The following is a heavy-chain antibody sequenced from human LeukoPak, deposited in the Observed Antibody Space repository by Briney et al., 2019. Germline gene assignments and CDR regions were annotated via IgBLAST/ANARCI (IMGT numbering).Heavy chain of an antibody. CDR2: IYYSGST. D-gene: IGHD6-13*01. CDR3: ARAWSSSWWGYFDY. J-gene: IGHJ4*02. Sequence: PSETLSLTCTVSGGSISSYYWSWIRQPPGKGLEWIGYIYYSGSTNYNPSLKSRVTVSVDTSKNQFSLKLSSVTAADTAVYYCARAWSSSWWGYFDYWGQGALVTVSS. CDR1: GGSISSYY. V-gene: IGHV4-59*01.